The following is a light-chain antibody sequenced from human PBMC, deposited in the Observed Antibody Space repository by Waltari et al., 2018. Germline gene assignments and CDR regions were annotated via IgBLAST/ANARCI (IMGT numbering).Light chain of an antibody. V-gene: IGKV1-5*03. J-gene: IGKJ1*01. CDR3: QQYINYWT. CDR1: ENLNRW. CDR2: KAS. Sequence: QLTQSPSTLSASVGDRVTITCRATENLNRWLAWYQQKPGKAPKLLIYKASNLQDGVPSRFSGSGSGTEFTLTINNLQPDDFATYYCQQYINYWTFGQGTKVQ.